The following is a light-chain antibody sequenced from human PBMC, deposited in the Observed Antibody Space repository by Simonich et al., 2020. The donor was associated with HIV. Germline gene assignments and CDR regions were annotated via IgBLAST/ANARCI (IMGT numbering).Light chain of an antibody. J-gene: IGKJ2*01. V-gene: IGKV4-1*01. CDR3: QQYNMIPPRYT. CDR2: WAS. CDR1: QSVLYNSNNKNY. Sequence: DIVMTQSPDSLAVSLGERATINCKSRQSVLYNSNNKNYLNWYQQKAGQPPKLLSYWASTRESWVPDRVSGGGSGTDFTLTISSLQAEDVAVYYCQQYNMIPPRYTFGQGTKLEIK.